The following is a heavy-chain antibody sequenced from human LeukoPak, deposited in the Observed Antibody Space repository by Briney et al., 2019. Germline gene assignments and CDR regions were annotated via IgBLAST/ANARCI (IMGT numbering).Heavy chain of an antibody. V-gene: IGHV4-61*02. CDR3: ARGTPRVVVAATYGMDV. J-gene: IGHJ6*02. CDR1: GGSISSGSYY. D-gene: IGHD2-15*01. CDR2: IYTSGST. Sequence: SETLSLTCTVSGGSISSGSYYWSWIRQPAGKGLEWIGRIYTSGSTNYNPSLKSRVTISVDTSKNQFSLKLSSVTAADTAVYYCARGTPRVVVAATYGMDVWGQGTTVTVSS.